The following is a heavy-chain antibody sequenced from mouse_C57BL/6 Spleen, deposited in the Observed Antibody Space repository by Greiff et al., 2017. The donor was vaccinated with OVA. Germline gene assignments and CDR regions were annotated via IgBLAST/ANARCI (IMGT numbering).Heavy chain of an antibody. Sequence: QVQLQQSGAELMKPGASVKLSCKATGYTFTGYWIEWVKQRPGHGLEWIGEILPGSGSTNCNEKFKGKATFTADTSSNTAYMQLSSLTTEDSAIYYCAVIYYDYDGFAYWGQGTLVTVSA. CDR2: ILPGSGST. CDR3: AVIYYDYDGFAY. CDR1: GYTFTGYW. V-gene: IGHV1-9*01. D-gene: IGHD2-4*01. J-gene: IGHJ3*01.